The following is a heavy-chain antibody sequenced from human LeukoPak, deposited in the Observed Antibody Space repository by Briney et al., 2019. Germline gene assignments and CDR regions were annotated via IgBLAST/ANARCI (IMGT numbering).Heavy chain of an antibody. CDR2: ISAYNGDT. CDR3: ARDPYQLLSTGYYFDY. D-gene: IGHD2-2*01. V-gene: IGHV1-18*01. Sequence: ASVKVSCKASGYTFTSYGISWVRQAPGQGLEWMGWISAYNGDTNYAQKFQGRVTMTTDTSTSTAYMELRSLRSDDTAAYYCARDPYQLLSTGYYFDYWGQGTLVTVSS. CDR1: GYTFTSYG. J-gene: IGHJ4*02.